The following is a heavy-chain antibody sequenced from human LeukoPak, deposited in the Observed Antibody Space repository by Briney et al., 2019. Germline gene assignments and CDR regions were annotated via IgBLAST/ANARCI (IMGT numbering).Heavy chain of an antibody. D-gene: IGHD3-22*01. Sequence: GGSLRLSCAASGFTFGAYTINWVRQAPGKGLEWVSCIFSRSESILYADSEKGRFTISRDNAKNSLYLQMDSLRVEDTAVYYCARDFFHSSDSRPFDYWGQGTLVTVSS. V-gene: IGHV3-21*01. CDR1: GFTFGAYT. CDR2: IFSRSESI. CDR3: ARDFFHSSDSRPFDY. J-gene: IGHJ4*02.